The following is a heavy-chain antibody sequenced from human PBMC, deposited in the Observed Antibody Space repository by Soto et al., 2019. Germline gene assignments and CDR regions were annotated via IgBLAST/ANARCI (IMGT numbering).Heavy chain of an antibody. Sequence: PGGSLRLSCSASGFTFSNYAMSWIRQAPGKGLEWVSAISSSGDSPYYADSVKGRFTISRDNAKNSLYLQMNSLRAEDTAVYYSARFEGTGDYGYWGQGTLVTVSS. J-gene: IGHJ4*02. CDR2: ISSSGDSP. V-gene: IGHV3-11*01. CDR3: ARFEGTGDYGY. CDR1: GFTFSNYA. D-gene: IGHD4-17*01.